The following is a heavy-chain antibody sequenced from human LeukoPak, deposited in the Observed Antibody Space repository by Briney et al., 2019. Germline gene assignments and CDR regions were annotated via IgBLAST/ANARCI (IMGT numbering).Heavy chain of an antibody. V-gene: IGHV4-4*02. CDR2: MYLSGTT. D-gene: IGHD3-22*01. J-gene: IGHJ4*02. CDR1: GDSINSLDL. Sequence: ASETLSLTCTVSGDSINSLDLWSWVRQPPGKGLEWIGEMYLSGTTHSNPSVKSRVTISIDKSKNQFFLNLSSVTATDTAVYYCAGLVGRYSSGLYYYYFDYWGQGTLVTVSS. CDR3: AGLVGRYSSGLYYYYFDY.